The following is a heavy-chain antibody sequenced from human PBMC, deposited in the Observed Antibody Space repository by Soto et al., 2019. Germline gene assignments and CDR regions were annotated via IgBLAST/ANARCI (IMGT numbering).Heavy chain of an antibody. Sequence: GGSLRLSCAASGFTVSSNYMSWVRQAPGKGLEWVSVIYSGGSTYYADSVKGRFTISRHNSKNTLYLQMNSLRAEDTAVYYCARSVYNWNDGSNWFDPWGQGTLVTVSS. CDR3: ARSVYNWNDGSNWFDP. CDR1: GFTVSSNY. CDR2: IYSGGST. V-gene: IGHV3-53*04. D-gene: IGHD1-1*01. J-gene: IGHJ5*02.